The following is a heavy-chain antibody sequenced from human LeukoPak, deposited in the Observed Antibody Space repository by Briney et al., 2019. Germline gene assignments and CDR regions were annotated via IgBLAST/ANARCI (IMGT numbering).Heavy chain of an antibody. Sequence: QRGGSLRSSFVASGFTFSDYSMNWVRQAPGKGLGWISYIGIDSGNTNYADSVKGRFTISGDKAKNSLYLQMNSLRVEDTAVYYCARDYKYAFDNWGQGTLVTVSS. J-gene: IGHJ4*02. CDR2: IGIDSGNT. D-gene: IGHD5-24*01. V-gene: IGHV3-48*01. CDR1: GFTFSDYS. CDR3: ARDYKYAFDN.